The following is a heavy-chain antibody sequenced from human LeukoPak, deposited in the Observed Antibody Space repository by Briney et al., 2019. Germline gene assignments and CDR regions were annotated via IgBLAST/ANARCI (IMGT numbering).Heavy chain of an antibody. V-gene: IGHV1-2*02. Sequence: ASVKVSCKASGYTFTSYYMHWVRQAPGQGLEWMGWMNPKSGGTNYAQKFEARVTMNRDTSISTAYMELSRLRFDDTAVYYCARSPDILTGEKFDYWGQGTLVTVSS. J-gene: IGHJ4*02. CDR3: ARSPDILTGEKFDY. CDR1: GYTFTSYY. D-gene: IGHD3-9*01. CDR2: MNPKSGGT.